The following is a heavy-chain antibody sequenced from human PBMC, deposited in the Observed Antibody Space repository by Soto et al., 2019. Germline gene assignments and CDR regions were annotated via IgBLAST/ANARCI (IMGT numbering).Heavy chain of an antibody. Sequence: SETLSLTCTVSGGYVNSGSYYWSWIRHTQGKGLEWIGYIQYSGSTNYHLSLKSRGTISVDTSKNQFSLKLSSVTAADTAVYYCARDSNSWENYFDYWGQRTLVTVSS. CDR1: GGYVNSGSYY. J-gene: IGHJ4*02. CDR3: ARDSNSWENYFDY. D-gene: IGHD6-13*01. CDR2: IQYSGST. V-gene: IGHV4-61*01.